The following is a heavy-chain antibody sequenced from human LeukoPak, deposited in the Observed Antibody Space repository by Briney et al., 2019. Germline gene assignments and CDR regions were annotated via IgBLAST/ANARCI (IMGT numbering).Heavy chain of an antibody. CDR2: ISSSSSYI. Sequence: GGSLRLSCAASGFTFSSYTMNWVRQAPGKGLEWVSSISSSSSYIYYADSVKGRFTISRDNAKNPLYLQMNSLRAEDTAVYYCARGFGIAAAGQQGDYWGQGTLVTVSS. V-gene: IGHV3-21*01. CDR1: GFTFSSYT. CDR3: ARGFGIAAAGQQGDY. J-gene: IGHJ4*02. D-gene: IGHD6-13*01.